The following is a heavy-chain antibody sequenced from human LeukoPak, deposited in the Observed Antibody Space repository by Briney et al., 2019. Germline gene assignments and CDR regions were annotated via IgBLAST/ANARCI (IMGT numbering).Heavy chain of an antibody. D-gene: IGHD6-19*01. J-gene: IGHJ6*02. CDR3: ARDPWASGSYYYGMDV. CDR2: IYSGGST. CDR1: GFTVSSSY. Sequence: GGSLRLSCAASGFTVSSSYMSWVRQAPGKGLEWVSVIYSGGSTYYADSVKGRFTISRDNSKNTLYLQMNSLRAEDTAVYYCARDPWASGSYYYGMDVWGQGTTVTVSS. V-gene: IGHV3-53*01.